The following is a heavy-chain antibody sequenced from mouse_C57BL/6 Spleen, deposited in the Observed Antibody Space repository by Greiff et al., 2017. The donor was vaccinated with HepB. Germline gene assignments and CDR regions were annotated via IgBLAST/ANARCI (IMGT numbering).Heavy chain of an antibody. V-gene: IGHV1-12*01. CDR3: ARGRGYYGNSYAMDY. J-gene: IGHJ4*01. D-gene: IGHD2-1*01. CDR2: IYPGNGDT. Sequence: LQQSGAELVRPGASVKMSCKASGYTFTSYNMHWVKQTPRQGLEWIGAIYPGNGDTSYNQKFKGKATLTVENSSSTAYMQLSSLTSEDSAVYFCARGRGYYGNSYAMDYWGQGTSVTVSS. CDR1: GYTFTSYN.